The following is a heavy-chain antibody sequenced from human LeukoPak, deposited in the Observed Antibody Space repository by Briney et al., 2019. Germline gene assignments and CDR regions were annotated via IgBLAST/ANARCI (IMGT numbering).Heavy chain of an antibody. V-gene: IGHV4-59*01. J-gene: IGHJ5*02. CDR1: GGSISSYY. Sequence: PSETLSLTCTVSGGSISSYYWSWIRQPPGKGLEWIGYIYYSGSTNYNPSLKSRVTISVDTSKNQFSLKLSSVTAADTAVYYCARDSPLYDSSGYYYVGGNWFDPWGQGTLVTVSS. CDR2: IYYSGST. CDR3: ARDSPLYDSSGYYYVGGNWFDP. D-gene: IGHD3-22*01.